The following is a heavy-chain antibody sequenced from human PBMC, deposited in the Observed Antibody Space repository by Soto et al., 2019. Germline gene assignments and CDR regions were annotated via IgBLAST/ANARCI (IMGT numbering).Heavy chain of an antibody. Sequence: PGGSLRLSCTASGFTFGDYAMSWVRQAPGKGLEWVGFIRSKAYGGTTEYAASVKGRFTISRDDSKSIAYLQMNSLKTEDTAVYYCTRSITMIVVVIGYFDYWGQGTLVTVSS. D-gene: IGHD3-22*01. CDR1: GFTFGDYA. V-gene: IGHV3-49*04. CDR3: TRSITMIVVVIGYFDY. CDR2: IRSKAYGGTT. J-gene: IGHJ4*02.